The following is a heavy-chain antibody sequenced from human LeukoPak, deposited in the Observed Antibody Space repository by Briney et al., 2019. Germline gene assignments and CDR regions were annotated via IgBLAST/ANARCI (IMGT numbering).Heavy chain of an antibody. CDR3: AKDRVTNWNDKSFDI. CDR2: IRYDGSNK. CDR1: GFTFSSYG. V-gene: IGHV3-30*02. D-gene: IGHD1-1*01. J-gene: IGHJ3*02. Sequence: GGSLRLSCAASGFTFSSYGMPWVRQAPGKGLEWVAFIRYDGSNKYYADSVKGRFTISRDNSKNTQYLQMNSLRAEDTAVYYCAKDRVTNWNDKSFDIWGQGTMVTVSS.